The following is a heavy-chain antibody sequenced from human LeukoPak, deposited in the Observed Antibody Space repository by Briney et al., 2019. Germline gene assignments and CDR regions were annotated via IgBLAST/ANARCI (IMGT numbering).Heavy chain of an antibody. CDR3: ALLAVASDFDY. Sequence: GGSLRLSCAASGFMFRSFEMYWVRQAPGKGLEWVAYISSGASTMYYADSVKGRFTISRDDAKNSLFLQMNSRRPEDTAVYYCALLAVASDFDYWGQGALVTVSS. CDR1: GFMFRSFE. J-gene: IGHJ4*02. D-gene: IGHD6-19*01. V-gene: IGHV3-48*03. CDR2: ISSGASTM.